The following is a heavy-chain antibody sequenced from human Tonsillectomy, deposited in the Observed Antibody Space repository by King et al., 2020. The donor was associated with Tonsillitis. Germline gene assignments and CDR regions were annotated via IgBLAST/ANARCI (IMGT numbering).Heavy chain of an antibody. Sequence: VQLVESGGGVVQPGRSLRLSCAASGFTFSSCGLHWVRQAPGKGLEWVALISYDGSSEYYADSVKGRFTISRDNSKNTLYLQMNSLRAEDTALYYCARDPSSGWYFDSCGQGALVTVSS. D-gene: IGHD6-19*01. CDR3: ARDPSSGWYFDS. CDR1: GFTFSSCG. J-gene: IGHJ4*02. CDR2: ISYDGSSE. V-gene: IGHV3-33*05.